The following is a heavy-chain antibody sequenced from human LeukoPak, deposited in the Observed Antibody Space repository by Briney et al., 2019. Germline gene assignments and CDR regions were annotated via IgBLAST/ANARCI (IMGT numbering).Heavy chain of an antibody. J-gene: IGHJ3*02. Sequence: SETLSLTCAVYGGSFSGYYWSWIRQPPGKGLEWIGEINHSGSTNYNPSLKSRVTISVDTSKNQFSLKLSSVTAADTAVYYCARIKHDYGDYLDAFDIWGQGTMVTVSS. CDR1: GGSFSGYY. V-gene: IGHV4-34*01. D-gene: IGHD4-17*01. CDR3: ARIKHDYGDYLDAFDI. CDR2: INHSGST.